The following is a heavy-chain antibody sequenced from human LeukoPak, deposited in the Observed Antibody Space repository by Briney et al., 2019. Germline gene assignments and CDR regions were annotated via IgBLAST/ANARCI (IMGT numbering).Heavy chain of an antibody. Sequence: PGGSLRLSCAASGFTFSSYGMHWVRQAPGKGLEWVAVISYDGSNKYYADSVKGRFTISRDNSKNTLYLQMNSLRAEDTAVYYCVKNRDRGVPTYYYDSSGSSHFDLWGRGTLVTVSS. J-gene: IGHJ2*01. CDR1: GFTFSSYG. D-gene: IGHD3-22*01. CDR3: VKNRDRGVPTYYYDSSGSSHFDL. CDR2: ISYDGSNK. V-gene: IGHV3-30*18.